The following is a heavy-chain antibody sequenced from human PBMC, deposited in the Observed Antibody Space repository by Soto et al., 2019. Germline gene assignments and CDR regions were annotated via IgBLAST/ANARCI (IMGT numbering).Heavy chain of an antibody. J-gene: IGHJ2*01. V-gene: IGHV4-59*12. D-gene: IGHD2-8*01. CDR3: ARGMGRYFDL. CDR2: IFYNGTT. Sequence: QVQLQESGPGLVKPSETLSLTCSVSGVSLTSYYWSWIRQTPGKTLEWIGCIFYNGTTNYNPSLKSRVTISLDMSKNQFSLRLTSLSAADTAVYFCARGMGRYFDLWGRGTLVTVFS. CDR1: GVSLTSYY.